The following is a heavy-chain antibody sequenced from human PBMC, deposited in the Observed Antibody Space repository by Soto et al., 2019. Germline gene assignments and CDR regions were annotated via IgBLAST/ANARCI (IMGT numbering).Heavy chain of an antibody. D-gene: IGHD6-6*01. CDR3: TRSIAARTYYYYYMDV. CDR1: GFTFGDYA. Sequence: GGSLRLSCTASGFTFGDYAMSWFRQAPGKGLEWVGFIRSKAYGGTTEYAASVKGRFTISRDDSKSIAYLQMNSLKTEDTAVYYCTRSIAARTYYYYYMDVWGKGTTVTVSS. V-gene: IGHV3-49*03. J-gene: IGHJ6*03. CDR2: IRSKAYGGTT.